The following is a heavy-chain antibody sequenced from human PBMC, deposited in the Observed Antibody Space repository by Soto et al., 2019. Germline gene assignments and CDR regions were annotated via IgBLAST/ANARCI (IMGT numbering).Heavy chain of an antibody. CDR2: IKEDGSAK. D-gene: IGHD6-25*01. CDR1: GFALRTHW. V-gene: IGHV3-7*01. J-gene: IGHJ4*02. Sequence: EAQLVGSGGGLVQPGGSLRLSCAASGFALRTHWMSWVRQTPGKGLEWVANIKEDGSAKFYVDSVTGRFTISRDNANNSLNLQLDTLRTEDTAVYYCARDDGYRGFDSWGQGSLVTVSS. CDR3: ARDDGYRGFDS.